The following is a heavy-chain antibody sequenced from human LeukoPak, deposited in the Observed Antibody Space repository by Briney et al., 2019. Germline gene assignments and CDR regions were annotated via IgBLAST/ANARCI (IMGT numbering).Heavy chain of an antibody. J-gene: IGHJ4*02. Sequence: PGGSLRLSCAASGFTFDDYAMHWVRQAPGKGLEWVSGISWNSGSIGYADSVKGRFTISRDNAKNSLYLQMNSLRAEDTALYYCAKALTILGVVGFDYWGQGTLVTVSS. CDR3: AKALTILGVVGFDY. CDR2: ISWNSGSI. V-gene: IGHV3-9*01. CDR1: GFTFDDYA. D-gene: IGHD3-3*01.